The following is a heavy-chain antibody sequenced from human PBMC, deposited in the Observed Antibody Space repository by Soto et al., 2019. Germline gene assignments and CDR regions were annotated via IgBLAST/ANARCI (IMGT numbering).Heavy chain of an antibody. V-gene: IGHV1-69*06. CDR3: ARREAVDGGNSLSYYYGMDV. D-gene: IGHD2-21*02. Sequence: QVQLVQSGAEVKKPGSSVKVSCKASGGTFSSYVISWVRQAPGQGLEWMGGIIPIFGTANYAQKFQGRVTITADKSTSTAYMELSSLRSEDTAVYYCARREAVDGGNSLSYYYGMDVWGQGTTVTVSS. CDR1: GGTFSSYV. CDR2: IIPIFGTA. J-gene: IGHJ6*02.